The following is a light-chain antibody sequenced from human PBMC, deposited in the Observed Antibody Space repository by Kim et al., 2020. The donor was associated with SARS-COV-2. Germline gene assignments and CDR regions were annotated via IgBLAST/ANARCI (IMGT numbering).Light chain of an antibody. CDR1: SGSIASNY. CDR3: QSYDSSNVWV. J-gene: IGLJ3*02. V-gene: IGLV6-57*04. CDR2: EDN. Sequence: NSMLTQPHSVSESPGKTVTISCTRSSGSIASNYVQWYQQRPGSAPTTVIYEDNQRPSGVPDRFSGSIDSSSNSASLTISGLKTEDEADYYCQSYDSSNVWVFGGGTQLTVL.